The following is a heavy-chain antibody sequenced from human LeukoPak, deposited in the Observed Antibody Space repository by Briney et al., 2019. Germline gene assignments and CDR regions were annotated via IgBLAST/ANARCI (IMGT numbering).Heavy chain of an antibody. CDR3: ARKAQYNGHYPLDY. J-gene: IGHJ4*02. D-gene: IGHD1-7*01. V-gene: IGHV3-23*01. CDR1: GFTFTSYS. Sequence: GGSLRLSCAASGFTFTSYSMSWVRQAPGKGLERVSGTSDRGDYTYYTDSVKGRFTISRDSSKNTLFLQMNSLRAEDTALYFCARKAQYNGHYPLDYWGQGTLVTVSS. CDR2: TSDRGDYT.